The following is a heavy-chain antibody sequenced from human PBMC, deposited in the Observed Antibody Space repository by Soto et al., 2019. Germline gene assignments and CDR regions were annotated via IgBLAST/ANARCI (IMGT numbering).Heavy chain of an antibody. CDR3: ASGMAVAGTRGQGNYYYYGMDV. CDR1: EGTFSSSA. D-gene: IGHD6-19*01. CDR2: IIPIFGTA. Sequence: SVKVSCNASEGTFSSSAISWVRQAPGQGLEWMGGIIPIFGTANYAQKFQGRVTITADESTSTAYMELSSLRSEDTAVYYCASGMAVAGTRGQGNYYYYGMDVWG. V-gene: IGHV1-69*13. J-gene: IGHJ6*02.